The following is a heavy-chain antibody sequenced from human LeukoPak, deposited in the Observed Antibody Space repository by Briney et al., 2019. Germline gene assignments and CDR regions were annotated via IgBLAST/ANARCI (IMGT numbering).Heavy chain of an antibody. V-gene: IGHV4-4*07. CDR1: GGSISSYY. D-gene: IGHD6-19*01. J-gene: IGHJ5*02. Sequence: SETLSLTRTVYGGSISSYYWSWLRQPAGKGLEWIGRIYTSGSTNYNPSLRSRVTMSVDTSTNPFSLKLSSVTTADTAVYYCARVRRGSSGWYPWFDPWGQGTLVTVSS. CDR3: ARVRRGSSGWYPWFDP. CDR2: IYTSGST.